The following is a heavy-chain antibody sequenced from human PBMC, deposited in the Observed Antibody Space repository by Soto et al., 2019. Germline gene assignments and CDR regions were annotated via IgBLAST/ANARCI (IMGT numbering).Heavy chain of an antibody. CDR3: ARGGSSDWQVAFDF. J-gene: IGHJ3*01. Sequence: QLHQPQWGAGLLKPSETLSLTCAVYGGSFSGYFWNWIRQSPGKRLEWIGKVNHNGRNNYNPSLKSRVTISLDMSKYQISLKLTSVTAADTAVEYCARGGSSDWQVAFDFWGQVTMVTVSS. CDR1: GGSFSGYF. V-gene: IGHV4-34*01. D-gene: IGHD6-19*01. CDR2: VNHNGRN.